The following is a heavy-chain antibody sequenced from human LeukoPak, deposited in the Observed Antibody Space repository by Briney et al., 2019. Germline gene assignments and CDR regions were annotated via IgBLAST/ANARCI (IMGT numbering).Heavy chain of an antibody. D-gene: IGHD3-10*02. CDR1: GFTFSSYW. CDR3: ESTWS. V-gene: IGHV3-74*01. J-gene: IGHJ5*02. Sequence: GGSLRLSCAASGFTFSSYWMHWVRQAPGKGPVWVSRINNDGSGTTYADSVKGRFTISRDDAKNTLYLQMNSLRAEDYCVRGGESTWSWGQGTLVTVSS. CDR2: INNDGSGT.